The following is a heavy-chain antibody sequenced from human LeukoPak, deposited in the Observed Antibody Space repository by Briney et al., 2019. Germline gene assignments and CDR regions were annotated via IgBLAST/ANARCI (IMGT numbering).Heavy chain of an antibody. CDR2: IIPIFGTA. D-gene: IGHD3-9*01. Sequence: SVKVSCKASGGTFSSYAISWVRQAPGQGLEWMGGIIPIFGTANYAQKFQGRVTITADESTSTAYMELSSLRSEDTAVYYCARTSADYDILTGYFDYWGQGTLVPVSS. CDR1: GGTFSSYA. J-gene: IGHJ4*02. V-gene: IGHV1-69*13. CDR3: ARTSADYDILTGYFDY.